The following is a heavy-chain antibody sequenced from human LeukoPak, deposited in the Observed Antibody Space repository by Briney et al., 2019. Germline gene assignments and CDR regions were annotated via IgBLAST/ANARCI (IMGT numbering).Heavy chain of an antibody. Sequence: ASVKVSCKASGYAFTYFYIHWVRQAPGQGLEWMGRINPNTGGTDYAQNLQGSVTLTRDSSISTAYMELRGLKSDDTAVYYCAITYVNNAYDIWGQGTMVTVSS. V-gene: IGHV1-2*06. CDR3: AITYVNNAYDI. D-gene: IGHD3-10*02. CDR1: GYAFTYFY. J-gene: IGHJ3*02. CDR2: INPNTGGT.